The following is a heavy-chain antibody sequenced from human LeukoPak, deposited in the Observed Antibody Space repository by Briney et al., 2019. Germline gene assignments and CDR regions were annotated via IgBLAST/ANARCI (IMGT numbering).Heavy chain of an antibody. J-gene: IGHJ4*02. Sequence: GGSPRLSCAASGFTFSTYSMNWVRQAPGKGLEWVSSIISSSSYIYYADSVKGRSTISRDNAKNSLYLQMNSLRAEDTAVYYCARDPQYCSGGSCYSFDYWGQGTLVTVSS. D-gene: IGHD2-15*01. CDR1: GFTFSTYS. CDR2: IISSSSYI. V-gene: IGHV3-21*01. CDR3: ARDPQYCSGGSCYSFDY.